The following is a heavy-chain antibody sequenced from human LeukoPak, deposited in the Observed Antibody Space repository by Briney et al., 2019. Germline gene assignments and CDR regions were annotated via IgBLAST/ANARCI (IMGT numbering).Heavy chain of an antibody. Sequence: SETLSLTCTVSGGSISSNSYYWGWIRQPPGKGLEWIGSIYYSGSPYYNPSLKSRVTISVDTSKNQFSLKVISVTAADTAVYYCARWRAARTGFDYWGQGTLVTVSS. D-gene: IGHD3/OR15-3a*01. CDR2: IYYSGSP. CDR3: ARWRAARTGFDY. CDR1: GGSISSNSYY. J-gene: IGHJ4*02. V-gene: IGHV4-39*01.